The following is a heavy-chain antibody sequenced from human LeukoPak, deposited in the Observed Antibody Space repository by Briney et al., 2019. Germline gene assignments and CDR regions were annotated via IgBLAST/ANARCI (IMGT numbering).Heavy chain of an antibody. CDR3: AKDINIAVAAPFDY. CDR1: GFTFDDYA. D-gene: IGHD6-19*01. J-gene: IGHJ4*02. CDR2: ISWNSGSI. Sequence: PGGSLRLSCAASGFTFDDYAMHWVRQAPGKGLEWVSGISWNSGSIGYADSVKGRFTISRDNAKNSLYLQMNSLRAEDTAVYYCAKDINIAVAAPFDYWGQGTLVTVSS. V-gene: IGHV3-9*01.